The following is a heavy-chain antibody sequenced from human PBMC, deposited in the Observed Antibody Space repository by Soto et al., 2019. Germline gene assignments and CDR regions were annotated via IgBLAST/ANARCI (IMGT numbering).Heavy chain of an antibody. V-gene: IGHV4-4*07. CDR3: ARDKGRFGELLDYYYFDY. D-gene: IGHD3-10*01. J-gene: IGHJ4*02. CDR1: GGSISSYY. Sequence: SETLSLTCTVSGGSISSYYWSWIRQPAGKGLEWIGRIYTSGSTNYTPSLKSRVTMSVDTSKNKFSLKLSSVTAADTAVYYCARDKGRFGELLDYYYFDYWGQGTLVTVSS. CDR2: IYTSGST.